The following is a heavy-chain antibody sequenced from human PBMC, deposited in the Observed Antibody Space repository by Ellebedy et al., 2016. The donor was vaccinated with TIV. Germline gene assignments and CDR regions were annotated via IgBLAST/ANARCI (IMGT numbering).Heavy chain of an antibody. V-gene: IGHV1-18*01. CDR3: ARVGSTPWGFYYYYYYMDV. CDR1: GYTFTSYG. J-gene: IGHJ6*03. Sequence: ASVKVSXXASGYTFTSYGISWVRQAPGQGLEWMGWISAYNGNTNYAQKLQGRVTMTTDTSTSTAYMELRSLRSDDTAVYYCARVGSTPWGFYYYYYYMDVWGKGTTVTVSS. D-gene: IGHD1-26*01. CDR2: ISAYNGNT.